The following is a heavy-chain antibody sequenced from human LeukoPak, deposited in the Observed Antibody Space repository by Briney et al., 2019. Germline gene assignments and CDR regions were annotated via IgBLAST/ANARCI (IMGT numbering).Heavy chain of an antibody. D-gene: IGHD2-15*01. CDR3: ARRGCSGGSCYLGGDFYAFDI. CDR2: MNPNSANT. J-gene: IGHJ3*02. Sequence: ASVKVSCKASGYTFTSYDINWVRQATGQGLEWMGWMNPNSANTGYAQKFEGRGTMTRNTSISTAYRELRSLTSEDTAVYYCARRGCSGGSCYLGGDFYAFDIWGQGTMVTVSS. V-gene: IGHV1-8*01. CDR1: GYTFTSYD.